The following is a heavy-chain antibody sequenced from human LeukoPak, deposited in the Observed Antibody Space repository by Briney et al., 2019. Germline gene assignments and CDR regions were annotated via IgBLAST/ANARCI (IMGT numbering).Heavy chain of an antibody. CDR2: INNEGSGT. V-gene: IGHV3-74*01. CDR1: GFTFSSYW. Sequence: GGSLRLSCAASGFTFSSYWMHWVRQAPGKGLVWVSRINNEGSGTGYADSVKGRFTISRDNAKNTLFLQMNSLRAEDTAVYYCARGRYYAMDVWGQGTTVTVSS. CDR3: ARGRYYAMDV. J-gene: IGHJ6*02.